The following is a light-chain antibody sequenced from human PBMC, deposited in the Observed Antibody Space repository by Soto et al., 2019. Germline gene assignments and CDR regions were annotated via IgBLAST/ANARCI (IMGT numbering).Light chain of an antibody. V-gene: IGKV1-5*01. CDR3: QQYNSYSPWT. CDR1: QSISSW. CDR2: DAS. J-gene: IGKJ1*01. Sequence: DIQMTQSPSTLSASVGDRFTITCRTSQSISSWLAWYQQKPGKVPKLLIFDASTLQTGVPSRFGGGGSGTEFTLTISGLQPDDFATYYCQQYNSYSPWTFGPGTKVDIK.